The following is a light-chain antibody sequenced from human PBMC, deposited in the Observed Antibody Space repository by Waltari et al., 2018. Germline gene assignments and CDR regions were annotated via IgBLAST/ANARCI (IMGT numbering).Light chain of an antibody. CDR1: KSVNNY. V-gene: IGKV3-11*01. J-gene: IGKJ5*01. CDR2: VAS. Sequence: EIVLTQSPDTMSLYPGERATLSCRASKSVNNYLAWYQQKPGQAPRLLVYVASHMATRIPAMFSGSVSGTDFTLTICNLEPEAFAVYYCQLHSDLPLVIPFGHVTRLEI. CDR3: QLHSDLPLVIP.